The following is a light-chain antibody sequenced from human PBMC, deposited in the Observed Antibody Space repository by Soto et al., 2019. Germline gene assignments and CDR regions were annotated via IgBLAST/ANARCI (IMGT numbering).Light chain of an antibody. V-gene: IGLV2-14*01. CDR1: SSDVGGYNY. CDR2: EVI. Sequence: QSVLTQPASVSGSPGQSITISCTGTSSDVGGYNYVSWYQQHPGKAPKLMIYEVIKRPSGVSNRFSGSKSGNTASLTISGLQAEDEADYYCSSYTSSSNWVFGGGTKLTVL. J-gene: IGLJ3*02. CDR3: SSYTSSSNWV.